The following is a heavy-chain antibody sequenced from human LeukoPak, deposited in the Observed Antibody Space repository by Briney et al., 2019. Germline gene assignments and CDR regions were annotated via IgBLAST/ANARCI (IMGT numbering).Heavy chain of an antibody. CDR3: AREESDTVSSWFDP. D-gene: IGHD5-18*01. CDR2: INPNSGGT. Sequence: GASVTVSFKASGYTFTVYYMHWVRQAPGQGLEWMGWINPNSGGTNYAQKFQGRVTMTRDTSISTAYMELSRLRSDDTAVYYCAREESDTVSSWFDPWGQGTLVTVSS. V-gene: IGHV1-2*02. CDR1: GYTFTVYY. J-gene: IGHJ5*02.